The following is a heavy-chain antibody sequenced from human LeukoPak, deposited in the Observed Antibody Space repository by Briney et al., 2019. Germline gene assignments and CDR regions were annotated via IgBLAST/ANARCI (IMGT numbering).Heavy chain of an antibody. CDR3: ARDPYDRGGYGAFDL. CDR2: IKQDGGGK. J-gene: IGHJ3*01. CDR1: GFIFTNYC. V-gene: IGHV3-7*01. D-gene: IGHD3-22*01. Sequence: GGSLRLSCAASGFIFTNYCVSWVRQAPGKGLEWVANIKQDGGGKYYVDSVKGRFTISRDNAKNSLYLQMNGLRVEDTAVYYCARDPYDRGGYGAFDLWGLGTTVTVSS.